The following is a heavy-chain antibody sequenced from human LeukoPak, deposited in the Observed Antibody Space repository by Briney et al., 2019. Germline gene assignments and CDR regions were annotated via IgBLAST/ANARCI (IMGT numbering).Heavy chain of an antibody. Sequence: PSETLSLTCTVSGGSISSSCFYSGWFRQPPGKGLEWIGVISYTGETFYNPSLKSRVTISIDTSKHQFSVNLWSVTAADTAVYYCAREVDQVRDYAFDVWGQGTLVTVSS. D-gene: IGHD5-12*01. CDR3: AREVDQVRDYAFDV. V-gene: IGHV4-39*07. J-gene: IGHJ3*01. CDR1: GGSISSSCFY. CDR2: ISYTGET.